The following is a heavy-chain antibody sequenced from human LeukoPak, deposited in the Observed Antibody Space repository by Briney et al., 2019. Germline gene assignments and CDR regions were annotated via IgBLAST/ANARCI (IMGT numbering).Heavy chain of an antibody. CDR2: ISGSGGSA. CDR3: AKDPDYYDSSGYLDY. V-gene: IGHV3-23*01. D-gene: IGHD3-22*01. Sequence: GGSLRLSCAASGFTFSSYGMSWVRQAPGKGLEWVSAISGSGGSAYYADSVMGRFTISRDNSKNTLYLQMNSLRAEDTAVYYCAKDPDYYDSSGYLDYWGQGTLVTVSS. CDR1: GFTFSSYG. J-gene: IGHJ4*02.